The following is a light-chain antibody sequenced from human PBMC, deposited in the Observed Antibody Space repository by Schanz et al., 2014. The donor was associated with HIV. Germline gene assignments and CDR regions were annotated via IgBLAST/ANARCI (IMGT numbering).Light chain of an antibody. CDR2: EVS. J-gene: IGLJ1*01. CDR3: CSYTTTSTYV. V-gene: IGLV2-8*01. CDR1: TSDIGAYNY. Sequence: QSALTQPPSASGSPGHSVTISCTGTTSDIGAYNYVSWYQLHPGRAPKLMIYEVSKRPSGVPDRFSGSKSGNTASLTISGLQGEDEADYYCCSYTTTSTYVFGAGTKLTVL.